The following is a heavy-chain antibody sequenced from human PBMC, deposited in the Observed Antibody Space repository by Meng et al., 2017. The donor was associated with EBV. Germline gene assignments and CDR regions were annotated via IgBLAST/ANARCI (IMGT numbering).Heavy chain of an antibody. J-gene: IGHJ4*02. CDR3: ARGRWLQPGSYFDY. CDR2: INHSGST. Sequence: VTLQQWGAGRLKPSETLSLTCAVYGGSFSGYYWSWIRQSPGKGLEWIGEINHSGSTNYNPSLKSRVTISVDTSKNQFSLKLSSVTAADTAVYYCARGRWLQPGSYFDYWGQGTLVTVSS. D-gene: IGHD5-24*01. CDR1: GGSFSGYY. V-gene: IGHV4-34*01.